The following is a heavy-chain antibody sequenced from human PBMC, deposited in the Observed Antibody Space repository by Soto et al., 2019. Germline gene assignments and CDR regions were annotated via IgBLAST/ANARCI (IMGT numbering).Heavy chain of an antibody. D-gene: IGHD1-1*01. J-gene: IGHJ3*02. CDR2: IIPINGNT. V-gene: IGHV1-3*01. Sequence: ASVKVSCKASGYTFTSYAMHWVRQAPGQRLEWMGGIIPINGNTKYAQKFQGRVTITGDKSTSTAYMELSSLRSEDTAVYYCARGGLHNWNPLPPKDDAFDIWGQGTMVTVSS. CDR1: GYTFTSYA. CDR3: ARGGLHNWNPLPPKDDAFDI.